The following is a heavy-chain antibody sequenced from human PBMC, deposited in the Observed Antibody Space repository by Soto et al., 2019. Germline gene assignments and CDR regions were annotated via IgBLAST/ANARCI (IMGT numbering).Heavy chain of an antibody. CDR1: GFTFSSYG. J-gene: IGHJ4*02. CDR3: ARDTPYDFWSGYLDY. V-gene: IGHV3-33*01. Sequence: QVQLVESGGGVVQPGRSLRLSCAASGFTFSSYGMHWVRQAPGKGLEWVAVIWYDGSNKYYADSVKGRFTISRDNSKNTLYLQMNSLRAEDTAVYYCARDTPYDFWSGYLDYWGQGTLVTVSS. CDR2: IWYDGSNK. D-gene: IGHD3-3*01.